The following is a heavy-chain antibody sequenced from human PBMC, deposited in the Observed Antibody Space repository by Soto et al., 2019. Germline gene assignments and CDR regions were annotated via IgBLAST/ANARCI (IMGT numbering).Heavy chain of an antibody. CDR3: ARSGVTGIVIPSHWFDP. V-gene: IGHV4-31*03. D-gene: IGHD2-21*02. J-gene: IGHJ5*02. CDR2: ISSSGST. CDR1: GDSIGGVGY. Sequence: SSETLSLTCTVSGDSIGGVGYWSWIRQFPGRGLEWIGRISSSGSTYYNPALNNRISLSLDTSQNQFSLKLLSVTAADTAIYYCARSGVTGIVIPSHWFDPWGQGTLVTVSS.